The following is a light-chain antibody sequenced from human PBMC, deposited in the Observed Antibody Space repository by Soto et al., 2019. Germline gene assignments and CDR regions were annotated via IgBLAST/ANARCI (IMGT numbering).Light chain of an antibody. J-gene: IGKJ5*01. CDR1: HSVISN. CDR3: QQRSKLPPRT. CDR2: GQX. Sequence: EIGRTKSPAALSLSQGERATLSXRASHSVISNLSWYQQKPGNXTRILXXGQXTRATVIPARFIGSGSGKDFTLNISSLEPEDFEVYYCQQRSKLPPRTFGQGTRLEIK. V-gene: IGKV3-11*01.